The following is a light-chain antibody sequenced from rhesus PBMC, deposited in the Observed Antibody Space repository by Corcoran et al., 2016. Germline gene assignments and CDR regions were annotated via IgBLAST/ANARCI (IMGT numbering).Light chain of an antibody. CDR1: QNIYGN. CDR3: QHYYDSPLT. J-gene: IGKJ4*01. CDR2: AAS. Sequence: DIQMTQSPSALSASVGDRVTISCRASQNIYGNLAWYQQKPGQAPKLLIYAASSLQTGIPSRFSGSGSGTDFTLTISSLQPEDSADYDCQHYYDSPLTFGGGTKVELK. V-gene: IGKV1S8*01.